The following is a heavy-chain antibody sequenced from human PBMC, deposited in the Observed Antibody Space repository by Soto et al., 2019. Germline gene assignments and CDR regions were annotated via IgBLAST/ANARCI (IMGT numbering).Heavy chain of an antibody. CDR1: GYIFVNYG. CDR3: AMVDLYVTPTPQDV. CDR2: ISPYTGNT. D-gene: IGHD3-16*01. V-gene: IGHV1-18*01. Sequence: QVQLEQSGDEVKKPGASVKVSCKASGYIFVNYGIAWVRQAPGQGLEWLGWISPYTGNTYYATKGQGGLALPTDTSTSTAFMDLGSLTSADTAVYYCAMVDLYVTPTPQDVWGQGTTVTVSS. J-gene: IGHJ6*02.